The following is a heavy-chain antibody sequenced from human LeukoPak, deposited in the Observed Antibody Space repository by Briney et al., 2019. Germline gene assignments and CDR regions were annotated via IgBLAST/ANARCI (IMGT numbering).Heavy chain of an antibody. Sequence: GGSLRLSCAASGFTFSIYAMSWVRQAPGKGLEWVSYISSSGTNIYYADSVKGRFTISRDNAKNSLYLQMNSLRAEDTAVYYCARSTTLIYSSGWYGGFDYWGQGTLVTVSS. D-gene: IGHD6-19*01. CDR1: GFTFSIYA. V-gene: IGHV3-48*03. CDR2: ISSSGTNI. J-gene: IGHJ4*02. CDR3: ARSTTLIYSSGWYGGFDY.